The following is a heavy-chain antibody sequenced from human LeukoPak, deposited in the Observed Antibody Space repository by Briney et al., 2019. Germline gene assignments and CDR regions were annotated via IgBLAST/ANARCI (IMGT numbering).Heavy chain of an antibody. CDR3: VRLGRNSDPSGFYYYYDY. Sequence: GGSLRLSCAASGFTFSSYDMHWVRQAPGKGLEWVSSISVSSNYIYYSDSVRGRFSFSREDATDSLYLQMNSLRAEDTAVYYCVRLGRNSDPSGFYYYYDYWGQGTLVTVSS. D-gene: IGHD3-22*01. CDR1: GFTFSSYD. V-gene: IGHV3-21*01. CDR2: ISVSSNYI. J-gene: IGHJ4*02.